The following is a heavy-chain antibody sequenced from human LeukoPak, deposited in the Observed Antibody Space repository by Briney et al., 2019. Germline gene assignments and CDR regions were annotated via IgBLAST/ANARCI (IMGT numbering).Heavy chain of an antibody. CDR1: GFTFSSYS. CDR2: ISSSSSYI. J-gene: IGHJ3*02. CDR3: ARDRLGCSSTSCYSGAFDI. D-gene: IGHD2-2*01. Sequence: GGSLRLSCAASGFTFSSYSMNWVRQAPGKGLEWVSSISSSSSYIYYADSVKGRFTISRDNAKNSLYLQMNSLRAEDTAVYYCARDRLGCSSTSCYSGAFDIWGQGTMVTVSS. V-gene: IGHV3-21*01.